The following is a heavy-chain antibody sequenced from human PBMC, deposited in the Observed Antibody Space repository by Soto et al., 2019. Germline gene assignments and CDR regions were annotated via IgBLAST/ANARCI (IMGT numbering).Heavy chain of an antibody. D-gene: IGHD6-25*01. Sequence: PSQTILLTCAISGDSVSSNGAAWNWIRRSPSRGLEWLGRTYYRSKWYNDYAISVKSRIAINPDTSKNQFSLQLNSVTPEDTALYYCARSSGHFDSWGQGTLVTVSS. CDR3: ARSSGHFDS. CDR2: TYYRSKWYN. CDR1: GDSVSSNGAA. J-gene: IGHJ4*02. V-gene: IGHV6-1*01.